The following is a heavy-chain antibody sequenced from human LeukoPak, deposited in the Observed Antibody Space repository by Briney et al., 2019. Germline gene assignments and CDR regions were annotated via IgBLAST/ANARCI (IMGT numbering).Heavy chain of an antibody. J-gene: IGHJ4*02. CDR1: GFPFDDYT. CDR2: ISWNGVST. D-gene: IGHD3-10*01. CDR3: AKERGNSGYFDY. Sequence: PGGSLRLSCAASGFPFDDYTVHWVRQAPGKSLEWVSLISWNGVSTYYADSVKGRFTISRDNSKNSLYLQMNSLRTEDTALYYCAKERGNSGYFDYWGQGTLVTVSS. V-gene: IGHV3-43*01.